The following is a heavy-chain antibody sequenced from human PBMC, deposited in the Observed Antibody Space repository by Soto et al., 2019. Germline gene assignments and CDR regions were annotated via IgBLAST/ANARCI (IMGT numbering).Heavy chain of an antibody. CDR1: GYTFTDYF. V-gene: IGHV1-2*02. J-gene: IGHJ5*02. D-gene: IGHD1-26*01. Sequence: ASVKVSCKASGYTFTDYFIHWVRQAPGQGLEWIGWINPYSGGADLSQKFQGRVTMTRDTSISTAYMEVSSLRSDDTAVFYCARSSGGNFGIIIEGTNWFAPWGQGTLVTVSS. CDR3: ARSSGGNFGIIIEGTNWFAP. CDR2: INPYSGGA.